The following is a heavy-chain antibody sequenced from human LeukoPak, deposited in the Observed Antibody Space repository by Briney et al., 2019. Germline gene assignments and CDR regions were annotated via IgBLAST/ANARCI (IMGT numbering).Heavy chain of an antibody. V-gene: IGHV1-46*03. Sequence: GASVKVSCKASGYTFTSYYVHWVRQAPGQGLEWMGMINPSGGSTSYAQKFQGRVAMARDTSTSTVYMELSSLRSEDTAVYYCSRQLEFGYYYYMDVWGKGTTVTVS. CDR3: SRQLEFGYYYYMDV. J-gene: IGHJ6*03. CDR1: GYTFTSYY. CDR2: INPSGGST. D-gene: IGHD1-1*01.